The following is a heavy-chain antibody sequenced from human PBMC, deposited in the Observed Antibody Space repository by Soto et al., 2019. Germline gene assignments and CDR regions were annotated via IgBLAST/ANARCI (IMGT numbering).Heavy chain of an antibody. D-gene: IGHD2-15*01. CDR2: ISYSGST. CDR3: ARHTPAISISDH. V-gene: IGHV4-39*01. Sequence: QLQLQESGPGLVKPSETLSLTCTVSGGSISSSSYYWGWIRQPPGKGLEWIGSISYSGSTYYNPSLRSRVTISVDTSKNQCSLKLSSVTAADTAVYYCARHTPAISISDHWGQGTLVTVSS. J-gene: IGHJ4*02. CDR1: GGSISSSSYY.